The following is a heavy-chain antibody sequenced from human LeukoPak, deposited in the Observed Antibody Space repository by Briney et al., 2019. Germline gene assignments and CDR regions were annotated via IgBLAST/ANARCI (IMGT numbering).Heavy chain of an antibody. D-gene: IGHD3-3*01. J-gene: IGHJ6*02. CDR2: ISAYNGNT. Sequence: ASVKVSCKASGYTFTSYGISWVRQAPGQGLEWMGWISAYNGNTNYAQKLQGRVTMTADTSTSTAYMELSSLRSEDTAVYYCARGPGENSYDFWSGYFSGARSNYYYGMDVWGQGTTVTVSS. V-gene: IGHV1-18*01. CDR1: GYTFTSYG. CDR3: ARGPGENSYDFWSGYFSGARSNYYYGMDV.